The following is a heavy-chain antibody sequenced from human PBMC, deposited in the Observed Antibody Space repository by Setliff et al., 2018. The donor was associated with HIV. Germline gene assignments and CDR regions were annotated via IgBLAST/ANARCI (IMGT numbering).Heavy chain of an antibody. CDR1: GFTFSDSW. V-gene: IGHV3-7*01. CDR3: ARDSNYYDSSGYAYYYYYYMDV. CDR2: IKADGSEK. D-gene: IGHD3-22*01. Sequence: GGSLRLSCVASGFTFSDSWMNWVRQAPGKGLEWVANIKADGSEKYYVDSVKGRFTISRDNAKNSLYLQMNSLRAEDTAVYYCARDSNYYDSSGYAYYYYYYMDVWGKGTTVTVSS. J-gene: IGHJ6*03.